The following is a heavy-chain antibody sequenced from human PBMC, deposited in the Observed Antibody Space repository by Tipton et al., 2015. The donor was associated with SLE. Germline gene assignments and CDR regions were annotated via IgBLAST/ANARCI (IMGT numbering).Heavy chain of an antibody. Sequence: GLVKPSETLSLTCTASGGSISSHYWSWIRQPPGKGLEYIGFIYYNGSTNYNPSLKSRVTISVDTSKNQFSLKLCSVTAADTAVYYCAREGDASWYAGNFHFWGQGTLVTVSS. D-gene: IGHD6-13*01. CDR2: IYYNGST. V-gene: IGHV4-59*11. CDR3: AREGDASWYAGNFHF. CDR1: GGSISSHY. J-gene: IGHJ4*02.